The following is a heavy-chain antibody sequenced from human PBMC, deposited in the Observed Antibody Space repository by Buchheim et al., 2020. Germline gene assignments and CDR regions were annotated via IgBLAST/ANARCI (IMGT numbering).Heavy chain of an antibody. Sequence: EVHLVQSGGGSVQPGGSLRLSCEASGFTFSSAAMTWVRQAPGKGLEWVSSLTISGDFTYYADSVRGRFSISGDNYKNTMYRQMNSLRAEDTAVYYCAKEVRPNDFWGQGTL. CDR3: AKEVRPNDF. V-gene: IGHV3-23*04. J-gene: IGHJ4*02. CDR2: LTISGDFT. CDR1: GFTFSSAA.